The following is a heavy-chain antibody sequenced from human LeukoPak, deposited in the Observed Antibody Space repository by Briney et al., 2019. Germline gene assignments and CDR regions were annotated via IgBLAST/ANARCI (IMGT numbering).Heavy chain of an antibody. J-gene: IGHJ4*02. CDR1: GYTFTSYY. CDR3: ARGSGRPDY. D-gene: IGHD1-26*01. CDR2: INTNAGNP. V-gene: IGHV7-4-1*02. Sequence: ASVKVSCKASGYTFTSYYMHWVRQAPGQGLEWMGWINTNAGNPTYAQGFTGRFVFSLDTSVSTAYLQIRSLKAEDTAVYYCARGSGRPDYWGQGTLVTVSS.